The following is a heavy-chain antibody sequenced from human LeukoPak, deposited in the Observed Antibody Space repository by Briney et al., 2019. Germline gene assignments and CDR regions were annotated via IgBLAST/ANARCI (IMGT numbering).Heavy chain of an antibody. CDR3: TREGGTTGTTIDY. Sequence: SQTLSLTCAISGDSVSSTSAAWNWIRQSPSRGLEWLGRTYYRSKWYNDYAVSVKSRITINPDTSKNHFSLQLNSVTPEDTAVYYCTREGGTTGTTIDYWGQGTLVTVSS. CDR2: TYYRSKWYN. J-gene: IGHJ4*02. D-gene: IGHD1-1*01. CDR1: GDSVSSTSAA. V-gene: IGHV6-1*01.